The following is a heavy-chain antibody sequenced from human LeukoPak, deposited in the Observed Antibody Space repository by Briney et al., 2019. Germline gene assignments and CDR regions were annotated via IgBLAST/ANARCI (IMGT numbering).Heavy chain of an antibody. CDR2: IRSKAYGGTT. Sequence: GGSLRLSCAASGFTFGDYAMSWFRQAPGKELEWVGFIRSKAYGGTTEYAASVKGRFTISRDDSKSIAYLQMNSLKTEDTAVYYCTSLLYGPWSGYSPFDYWGQGTLVTVSS. V-gene: IGHV3-49*03. CDR3: TSLLYGPWSGYSPFDY. D-gene: IGHD3-3*01. J-gene: IGHJ4*02. CDR1: GFTFGDYA.